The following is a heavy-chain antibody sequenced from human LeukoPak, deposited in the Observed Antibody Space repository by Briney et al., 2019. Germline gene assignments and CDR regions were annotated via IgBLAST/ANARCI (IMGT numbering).Heavy chain of an antibody. J-gene: IGHJ4*02. V-gene: IGHV1-2*02. CDR2: INPNSGGT. Sequence: GASVKVSCKASGYTFTGYYMHWVRQAPGQGLEWMGWINPNSGGTNYAQKFQGRVTMTRDTSISTAYMELSRLRSDDTAVYYCARVACSGGSCYQFPFDYWGQGTLVTVSS. CDR1: GYTFTGYY. D-gene: IGHD2-15*01. CDR3: ARVACSGGSCYQFPFDY.